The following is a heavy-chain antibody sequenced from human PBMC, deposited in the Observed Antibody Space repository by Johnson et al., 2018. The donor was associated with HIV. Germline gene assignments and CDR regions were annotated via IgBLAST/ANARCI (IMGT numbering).Heavy chain of an antibody. J-gene: IGHJ3*02. D-gene: IGHD3-22*01. V-gene: IGHV3-64*01. CDR1: GFTFSSYA. Sequence: EMQLVESGGGLVQPGGSLRLSCAASGFTFSSYAMHWVRQAPGKGLEYVSAISSNGGSTYYENSVKGRFTISRDNSKNTQYLKMGSLRAEEMAVYYCARDNGYYYDSSGSRNAFDIWGQGTMVTVSS. CDR3: ARDNGYYYDSSGSRNAFDI. CDR2: ISSNGGST.